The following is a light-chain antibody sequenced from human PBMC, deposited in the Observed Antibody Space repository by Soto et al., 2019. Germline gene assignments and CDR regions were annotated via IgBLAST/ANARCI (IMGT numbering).Light chain of an antibody. J-gene: IGLJ3*02. V-gene: IGLV2-8*01. CDR3: SSYAGSNNLV. CDR2: EVS. Sequence: QSALTQPPSASGSPGQSVTISRTGTSSDVGGYNYVSWYQHHPGKAPKLMIYEVSKRPSGVPDRFSGSKSGNTASLTVSGLQAEDEADYYCSSYAGSNNLVFGGGTKVTVL. CDR1: SSDVGGYNY.